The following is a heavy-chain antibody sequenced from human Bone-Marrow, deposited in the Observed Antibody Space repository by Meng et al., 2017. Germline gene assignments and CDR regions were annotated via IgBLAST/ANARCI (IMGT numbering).Heavy chain of an antibody. CDR1: GGTFSSYA. CDR3: AREGIAAASLQD. J-gene: IGHJ1*01. Sequence: QVQRVESGVEVKKPGSSVKVSCKAAGGTFSSYAISWVRQAPGQGLEWMGGIIPIFGTANYAQKFQGRVTITADESTSTAYMELSSLRSEDTAVYYCAREGIAAASLQDWGQGTLVTVSS. D-gene: IGHD6-13*01. CDR2: IIPIFGTA. V-gene: IGHV1-69*01.